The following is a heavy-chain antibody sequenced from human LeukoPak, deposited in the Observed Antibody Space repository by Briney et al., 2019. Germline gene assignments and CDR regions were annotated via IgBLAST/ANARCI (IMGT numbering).Heavy chain of an antibody. Sequence: SETLSLTCTVSGGSITTSSYYWGWFRPPPGKGLEWIGIIYYSGSTYYNPSLKGRVTISVDTSKNQFSLKLSSVTAADTAVYYCARAFRARYFDLWGRGTLVTVSS. CDR3: ARAFRARYFDL. D-gene: IGHD2/OR15-2a*01. CDR1: GGSITTSSYY. J-gene: IGHJ2*01. CDR2: IYYSGST. V-gene: IGHV4-39*01.